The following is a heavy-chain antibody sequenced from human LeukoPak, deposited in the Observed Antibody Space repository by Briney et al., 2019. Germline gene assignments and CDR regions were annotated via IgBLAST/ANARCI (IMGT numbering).Heavy chain of an antibody. CDR2: IYYSGIT. CDR1: GGSISSSDYF. D-gene: IGHD3-9*01. CDR3: ARHGSNYDVLTGYREDYYAMDV. Sequence: SETLSLTCCVSGGSISSSDYFWGWIRQPPGKGLEWIGNIYYSGITYQNPSLKSRVTISVDTSKNQFSLKVRSVTAADTAVYYCARHGSNYDVLTGYREDYYAMDVWGQGTTVTVSS. V-gene: IGHV4-39*01. J-gene: IGHJ6*02.